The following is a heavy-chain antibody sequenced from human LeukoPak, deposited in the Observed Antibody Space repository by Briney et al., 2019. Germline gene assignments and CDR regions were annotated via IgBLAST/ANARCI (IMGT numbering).Heavy chain of an antibody. CDR2: INGSGGST. CDR1: GFTFSSYA. V-gene: IGHV3-23*01. D-gene: IGHD4-17*01. CDR3: AKDISDYGDYYYYGMDV. Sequence: GGSLRLSCAASGFTFSSYAMSWVRQAPGKGLEWVSAINGSGGSTYYADSVKGRFTISRDNSKNTLYLQMNSLRAEDTAVYYCAKDISDYGDYYYYGMDVWGQGTTVTVSS. J-gene: IGHJ6*02.